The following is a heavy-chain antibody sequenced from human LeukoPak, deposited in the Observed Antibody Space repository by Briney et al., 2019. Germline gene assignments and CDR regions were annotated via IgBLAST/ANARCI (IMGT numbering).Heavy chain of an antibody. CDR1: GFTFNSYA. J-gene: IGHJ4*02. V-gene: IGHV3-30-3*01. CDR2: ISSEGTFK. D-gene: IGHD2-15*01. CDR3: ARAVVAASTPSDY. Sequence: GGSLRLSCVGSGFTFNSYAFHWVRQAPGKGLEWLAVISSEGTFKYYADSVKGRFTISRDKSKKTLSLQMNSLKTEDTAVYYCARAVVAASTPSDYWGQGTLVNVSS.